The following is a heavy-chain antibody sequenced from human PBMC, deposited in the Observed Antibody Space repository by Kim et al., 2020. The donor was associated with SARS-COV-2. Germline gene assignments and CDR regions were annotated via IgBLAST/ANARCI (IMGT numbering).Heavy chain of an antibody. D-gene: IGHD6-19*01. V-gene: IGHV4-39*01. Sequence: SETLSLTCTVSGGSISSRSYFWGWVRQPPGKALEWIGNIYNSGTTYYNPSLKSRVTISVDTSKNQFSLKLSTVTAAHTAVHYCASLGNLAGRTLFYFSFWGRGTLVNV. J-gene: IGHJ2*01. CDR1: GGSISSRSYF. CDR3: ASLGNLAGRTLFYFSF. CDR2: IYNSGTT.